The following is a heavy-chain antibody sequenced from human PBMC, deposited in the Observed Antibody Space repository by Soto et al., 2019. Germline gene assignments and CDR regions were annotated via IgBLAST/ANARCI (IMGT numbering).Heavy chain of an antibody. J-gene: IGHJ6*02. Sequence: GASVKVSCKASGVTFSSYAISWVRQAPGRGLEWMGGIIPIFGTANYAQKFQGRVTITADESTSTAYMELSSLRSEDTAVYYCARGNSSGWYGGRGYYYGMDVWGQGTTVTVSS. CDR2: IIPIFGTA. CDR3: ARGNSSGWYGGRGYYYGMDV. D-gene: IGHD6-19*01. V-gene: IGHV1-69*13. CDR1: GVTFSSYA.